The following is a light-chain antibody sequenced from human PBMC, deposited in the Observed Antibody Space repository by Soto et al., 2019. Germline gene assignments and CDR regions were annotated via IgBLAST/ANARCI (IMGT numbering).Light chain of an antibody. CDR3: QQSYSTPSIT. Sequence: DIQMTQSPSTLSASVGDRVPITCRASQSISSWLAWYQQKPGKAPKLLIYAASSLQSGVPSRFSGSGSGTDFTLTISSLQPEDFATYYCQQSYSTPSITFGQGTRLEI. J-gene: IGKJ5*01. V-gene: IGKV1-39*01. CDR2: AAS. CDR1: QSISSW.